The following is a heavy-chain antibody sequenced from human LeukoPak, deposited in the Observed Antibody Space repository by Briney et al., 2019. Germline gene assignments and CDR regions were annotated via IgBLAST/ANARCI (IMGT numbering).Heavy chain of an antibody. CDR2: INPSGGST. CDR1: GYTFTNYY. J-gene: IGHJ4*02. D-gene: IGHD6-6*01. CDR3: AREGPYSDSSRSRFDY. V-gene: IGHV1-46*01. Sequence: ASVKVSCKASGYTFTNYYIHWVRQAPGQGLEWAGIINPSGGSTSYAQKFQGRVTMTRDTSTSTVYMELSSLRSEDTAVYYCAREGPYSDSSRSRFDYWGQGTLVTVSS.